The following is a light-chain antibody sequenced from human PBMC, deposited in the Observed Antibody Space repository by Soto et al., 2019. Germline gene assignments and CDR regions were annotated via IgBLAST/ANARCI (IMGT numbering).Light chain of an antibody. CDR2: TAA. J-gene: IGKJ2*01. CDR3: QQYKYYST. CDR1: QSISVF. V-gene: IGKV1-5*03. Sequence: DIQMTQSPSTLSASVGDRVTITCRASQSISVFLAWYQQKPGRAPKLLIYTAATLASGVPSRFSGSGSATEFTLTISSLQPDDFATYYCQQYKYYSTFGQGTKLEIK.